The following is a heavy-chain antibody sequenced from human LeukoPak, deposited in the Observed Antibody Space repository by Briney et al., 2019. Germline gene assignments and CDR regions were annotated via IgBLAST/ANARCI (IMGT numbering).Heavy chain of an antibody. J-gene: IGHJ4*02. V-gene: IGHV7-4-1*02. CDR2: INTNTGNP. Sequence: ASVNVSCTASGYTFTSYAMNWVRQAPGQGLEWMGWINTNTGNPTYAQGFTGRFVFSLDTSVSTAYLQISSLKAEDTAVYYCARVWFGEFSSFDYWGQGTLVTVSS. D-gene: IGHD3-10*01. CDR1: GYTFTSYA. CDR3: ARVWFGEFSSFDY.